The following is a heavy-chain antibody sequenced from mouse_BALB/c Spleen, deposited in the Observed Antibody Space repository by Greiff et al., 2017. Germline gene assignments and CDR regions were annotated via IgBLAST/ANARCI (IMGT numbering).Heavy chain of an antibody. V-gene: IGHV1-7*01. D-gene: IGHD1-1*01. CDR3: ARHEEEGDYYGSSSYYFDY. CDR2: INPSTGYT. Sequence: QVQLQQSGAELAKPGASVKMSCKASGYTFTSYWMHWVKQRPGQGLEWIGYINPSTGYTEYNQKFKDKATLTADKSSSTAYMQLSSLTSEDSAVYYCARHEEEGDYYGSSSYYFDYWGQGTTLTVSS. CDR1: GYTFTSYW. J-gene: IGHJ2*01.